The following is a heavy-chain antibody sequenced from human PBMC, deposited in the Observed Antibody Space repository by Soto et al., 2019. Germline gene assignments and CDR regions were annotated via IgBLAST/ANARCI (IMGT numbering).Heavy chain of an antibody. CDR3: ARGVGGIAAQYYYYMDV. CDR1: GFTFSSYS. Sequence: PGGSLRLSCAASGFTFSSYSMNWVRQAPGKGLEWVSSISSSSSSYIYYADSVKGRFTISRDNAKNSLYLQMNSLRAEDTAVYYCARGVGGIAAQYYYYMDVWGKGTTVTVSS. CDR2: ISSSSSSYI. J-gene: IGHJ6*03. D-gene: IGHD6-6*01. V-gene: IGHV3-21*01.